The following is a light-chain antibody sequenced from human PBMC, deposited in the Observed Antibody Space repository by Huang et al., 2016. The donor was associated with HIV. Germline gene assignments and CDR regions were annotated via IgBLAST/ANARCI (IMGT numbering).Light chain of an antibody. V-gene: IGKV3-15*01. CDR1: QTVASN. Sequence: VMTQSPATLSVSPGETVTLSCRASQTVASNLAWYQQKPGQAPRLLIYGASARATGIPARFSGSGSETEFTLTISSLQSEDLGVYYCHQYNNNWPLTFGGGTKVEIK. J-gene: IGKJ4*01. CDR2: GAS. CDR3: HQYNNNWPLT.